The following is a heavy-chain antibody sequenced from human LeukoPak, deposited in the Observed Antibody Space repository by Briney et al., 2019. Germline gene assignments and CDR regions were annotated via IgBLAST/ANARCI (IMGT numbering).Heavy chain of an antibody. CDR2: IYHTGNT. V-gene: IGHV4-30-2*01. CDR1: GASITSGDFY. Sequence: SETLSLTCAVSGASITSGDFYWNWLRQPPGKGLVWIRYIYHTGNTYDNPTLKSRITTSADRSRNQFSLKLTSVTAADTAVYFCARGFFLRGRPRSLTDPWGEGTPATASS. D-gene: IGHD3-10*01. CDR3: ARGFFLRGRPRSLTDP. J-gene: IGHJ5*02.